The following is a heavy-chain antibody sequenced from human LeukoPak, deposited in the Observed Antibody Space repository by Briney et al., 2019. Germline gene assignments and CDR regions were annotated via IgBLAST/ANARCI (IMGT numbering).Heavy chain of an antibody. CDR3: AKPPRGYSYGYIFDY. J-gene: IGHJ4*02. CDR1: GFTFSSYA. CDR2: ISGSGGST. Sequence: PGGSLRLSCAASGFTFSSYAMSWVRQAPGKGLEWVSAISGSGGSTYYADSVKGRFTISRDNSKNTLYLQMNSLRAEDTAVYYCAKPPRGYSYGYIFDYWGQGTLVTVSS. D-gene: IGHD5-18*01. V-gene: IGHV3-23*01.